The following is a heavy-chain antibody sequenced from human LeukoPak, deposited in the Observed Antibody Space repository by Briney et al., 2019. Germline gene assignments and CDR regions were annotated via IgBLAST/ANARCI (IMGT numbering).Heavy chain of an antibody. J-gene: IGHJ2*01. CDR1: GGSLSSTSYF. Sequence: SETLSLTCTVSGGSLSSTSYFWGWIRQPPGKGLEWIGSIYYSGSTYYNPSLKSRVTISVDTSKNQFSLRLSSVTAADTAVYYCARRYFDFWSGSPYFDLWGRGTLVTVSS. CDR3: ARRYFDFWSGSPYFDL. V-gene: IGHV4-39*01. D-gene: IGHD3-3*01. CDR2: IYYSGST.